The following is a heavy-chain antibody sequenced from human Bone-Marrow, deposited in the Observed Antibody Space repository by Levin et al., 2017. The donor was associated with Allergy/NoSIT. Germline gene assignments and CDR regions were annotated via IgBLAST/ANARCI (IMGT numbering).Heavy chain of an antibody. J-gene: IGHJ3*01. V-gene: IGHV3-7*01. CDR2: IRQDGGAR. Sequence: GGSLRLSCAASGFTFSNYCMGWVRQAPGKGLEWLAIIRQDGGARYYMDSVKGRFTISRDSAKTSAYLQMDSLRVEDTAVYSCERAPTRQLPFNLRGQVTMVTVSS. D-gene: IGHD1-1*01. CDR1: GFTFSNYC. CDR3: ERAPTRQLPFNL.